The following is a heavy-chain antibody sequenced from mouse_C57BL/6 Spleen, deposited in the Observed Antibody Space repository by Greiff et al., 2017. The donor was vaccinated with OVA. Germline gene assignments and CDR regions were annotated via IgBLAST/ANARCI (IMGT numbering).Heavy chain of an antibody. Sequence: EVQLQQSGPELVKPGASVKISCKASGYTFTDYYMNWVKQSHGKSLEWIGDINPNNGGTSYNQKFKGKATLTVDKSSSTAYMELRSLTSEDSAVYYCAVGGYDWFAYWGQGTLVTVSA. CDR1: GYTFTDYY. D-gene: IGHD2-2*01. J-gene: IGHJ3*01. CDR2: INPNNGGT. V-gene: IGHV1-26*01. CDR3: AVGGYDWFAY.